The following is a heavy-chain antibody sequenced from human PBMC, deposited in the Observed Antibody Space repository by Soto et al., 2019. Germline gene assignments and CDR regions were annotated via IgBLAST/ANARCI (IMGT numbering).Heavy chain of an antibody. CDR3: AKDLGGSGSPPGY. D-gene: IGHD3-10*01. CDR1: GFTFSTYA. Sequence: EVQLLESGGGLVQPGGSLRLSCAASGFTFSTYAMNWVRQAPGKGLEWVSIISGSGGSTYYADSVKGRFTISRDNSKNTLYMQMNSLRAEDTAVYYCAKDLGGSGSPPGYWGQGTQVTVSS. V-gene: IGHV3-23*01. CDR2: ISGSGGST. J-gene: IGHJ4*02.